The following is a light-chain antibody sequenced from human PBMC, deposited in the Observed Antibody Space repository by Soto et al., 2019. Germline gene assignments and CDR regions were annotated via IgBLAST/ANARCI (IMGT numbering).Light chain of an antibody. V-gene: IGKV1-39*01. CDR2: GAS. J-gene: IGKJ2*01. CDR1: QTISTY. Sequence: DIQMTQSPSSLSASVGDRVTITCRASQTISTYLNWYQQKPRKGPKLLIYGASSLQSGVPSRFSGSGSGTDFTLTISSLQPEDFATYFCQQSYSSPLYTFGQGTKLEI. CDR3: QQSYSSPLYT.